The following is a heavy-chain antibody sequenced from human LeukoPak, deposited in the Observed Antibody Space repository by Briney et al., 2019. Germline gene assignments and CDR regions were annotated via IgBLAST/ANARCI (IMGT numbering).Heavy chain of an antibody. V-gene: IGHV4-39*01. CDR3: ARLVFAVTTWFDP. Sequence: SETLSLTCTVSGGSISSSSYYWGWIRQPPGKGLEWIGSIYYSGSTYYSPSLKSRVTISVDTSKNQFSLKLSSVTAADTAVYYCARLVFAVTTWFDPWGQGTLVTVSS. D-gene: IGHD4-17*01. J-gene: IGHJ5*02. CDR2: IYYSGST. CDR1: GGSISSSSYY.